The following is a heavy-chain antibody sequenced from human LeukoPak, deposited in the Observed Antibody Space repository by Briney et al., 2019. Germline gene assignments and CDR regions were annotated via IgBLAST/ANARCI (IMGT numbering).Heavy chain of an antibody. D-gene: IGHD3-22*01. CDR2: INPSGGST. V-gene: IGHV1-46*01. J-gene: IGHJ4*02. CDR3: ARGGSSGYPIDY. Sequence: ASVKVSCKASGYTFTSYYMHWVRQAPGQGLEWMGIINPSGGSTSYVQKSQGRVTMTRDTSTSTVYMELSSLRSEDTAVYYCARGGSSGYPIDYWGQGTLVTVSS. CDR1: GYTFTSYY.